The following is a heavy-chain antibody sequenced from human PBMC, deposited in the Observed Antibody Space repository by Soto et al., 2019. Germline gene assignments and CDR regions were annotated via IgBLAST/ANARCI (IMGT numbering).Heavy chain of an antibody. Sequence: GGSLRLSCAASGFTFSSYWMSWVRQAPGKGLEWVANIKQDGSEKYYVDSVKGRFTISRDNAKNSLYLQMNSLRAEDTAVYYCSRAQIVVVEGTLDARAFDIWGQGTMVTVSS. J-gene: IGHJ3*02. CDR1: GFTFSSYW. V-gene: IGHV3-7*01. CDR2: IKQDGSEK. D-gene: IGHD2-15*01. CDR3: SRAQIVVVEGTLDARAFDI.